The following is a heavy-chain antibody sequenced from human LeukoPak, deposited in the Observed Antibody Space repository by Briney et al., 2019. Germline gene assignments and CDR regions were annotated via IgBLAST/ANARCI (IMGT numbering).Heavy chain of an antibody. D-gene: IGHD2-2*02. CDR3: ARAIVVPAAIGGFDY. V-gene: IGHV3-21*01. J-gene: IGHJ4*02. Sequence: GGSLRLSCAASGFTFSSYSMSRVRQAPGKGLEWVSSISSSSSYIYYADSVKGRFTISRDNAKNSLYLQMNSLRAEDTAVYYCARAIVVPAAIGGFDYWGQGTLVTVSS. CDR1: GFTFSSYS. CDR2: ISSSSSYI.